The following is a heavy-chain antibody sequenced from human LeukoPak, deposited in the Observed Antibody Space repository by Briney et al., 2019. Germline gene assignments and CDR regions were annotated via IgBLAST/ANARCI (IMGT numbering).Heavy chain of an antibody. CDR1: GFIFSNYW. Sequence: GGSLRLSCTASGFIFSNYWMTWVRQAPGKGLEWVAQINQDGSKEYYIDTVKARFSISGDNARNSLSLQMNSLRAEDTAVYYCVRDGGVSGYDLLDYWGQGTLVTVSS. CDR2: INQDGSKE. D-gene: IGHD5-12*01. J-gene: IGHJ4*02. V-gene: IGHV3-7*01. CDR3: VRDGGVSGYDLLDY.